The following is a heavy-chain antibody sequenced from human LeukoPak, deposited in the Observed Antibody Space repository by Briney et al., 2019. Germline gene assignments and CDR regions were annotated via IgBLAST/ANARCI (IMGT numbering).Heavy chain of an antibody. Sequence: PGGSLRLSCAASGFTFSSYAMSWVRQAPGKGLEWVSAISGSGGSTYYADSVKGRFTISRDNPKNTLYLQMNSLRAEDTAVYYCAKSETFGGVIDTPFDYWGQGTLVTVSS. V-gene: IGHV3-23*01. D-gene: IGHD3-16*02. CDR1: GFTFSSYA. CDR2: ISGSGGST. J-gene: IGHJ4*02. CDR3: AKSETFGGVIDTPFDY.